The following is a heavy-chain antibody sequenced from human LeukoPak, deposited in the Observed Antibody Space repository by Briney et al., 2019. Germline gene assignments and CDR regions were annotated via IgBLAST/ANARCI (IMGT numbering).Heavy chain of an antibody. V-gene: IGHV4-38-2*01. D-gene: IGHD2-2*02. CDR2: IYHSGST. J-gene: IGHJ4*02. CDR1: GYSISSGYY. Sequence: SETLSLTCAVSGYSISSGYYWGWIRQPPGKGLEWIGSIYHSGSTYYNPSLKSRVTISVDTSKNQFSLKLSPVTAADTAVYYCARLVPAAILDYWGQGTLVTVSS. CDR3: ARLVPAAILDY.